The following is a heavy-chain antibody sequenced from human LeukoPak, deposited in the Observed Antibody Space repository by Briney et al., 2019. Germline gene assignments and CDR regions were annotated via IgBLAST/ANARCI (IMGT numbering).Heavy chain of an antibody. V-gene: IGHV4-30-4*01. CDR3: AGVGYGSLDY. J-gene: IGHJ4*02. D-gene: IGHD2-15*01. CDR2: IYYSGST. Sequence: SETLSLTCTVSGGSVSSGDYYWSWIRQPPGKGLEWIGYIYYSGSTYYNPSLKSRVTISVDTSKNQFSLKLSSVTAAGTAVYYCAGVGYGSLDYWGQGTLVTVSS. CDR1: GGSVSSGDYY.